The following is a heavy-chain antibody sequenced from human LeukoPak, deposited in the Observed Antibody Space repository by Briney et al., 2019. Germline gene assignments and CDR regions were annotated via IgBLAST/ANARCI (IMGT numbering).Heavy chain of an antibody. CDR3: ASLINIVVVIAILLAWFDP. D-gene: IGHD2-21*01. CDR2: SSGSGGST. CDR1: GFTFSSYA. J-gene: IGHJ5*02. Sequence: PGGSLRLSCAASGFTFSSYAMSGVRQAPGKGLEWVSASSGSGGSTYYADPVKGRFTISRDNSKNTLYLQMNSLRAEDTAVYYCASLINIVVVIAILLAWFDPWGQGTLVTVSS. V-gene: IGHV3-23*01.